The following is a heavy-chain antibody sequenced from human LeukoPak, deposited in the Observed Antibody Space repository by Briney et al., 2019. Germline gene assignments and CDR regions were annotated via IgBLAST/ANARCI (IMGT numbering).Heavy chain of an antibody. D-gene: IGHD5-12*01. CDR1: GFTFSSYT. V-gene: IGHV3-48*02. J-gene: IGHJ4*02. Sequence: TGGSLRLSCAASGFTFSSYTMNWVRQAPGKGLEWVSYISSSSSTIYYADSVKGRFTISRDSAKNSLFLRMNSLRDEDTAVYYCARNSAYPDYWGQGTLVTVSS. CDR3: ARNSAYPDY. CDR2: ISSSSSTI.